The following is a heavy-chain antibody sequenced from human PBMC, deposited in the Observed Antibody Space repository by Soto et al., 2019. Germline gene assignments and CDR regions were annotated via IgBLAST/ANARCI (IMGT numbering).Heavy chain of an antibody. D-gene: IGHD5-18*01. Sequence: SETLSLTCTVSGGSITSGDYYWSWIRQHPGKGLEWIGYIYYSGSTYYNPSLKSRVTISVDTSKNQFSLKLSSVTAADTAVYYCARGGYSYGYYYYGMDVWGQGTTVTASS. CDR2: IYYSGST. CDR1: GGSITSGDYY. J-gene: IGHJ6*02. V-gene: IGHV4-61*08. CDR3: ARGGYSYGYYYYGMDV.